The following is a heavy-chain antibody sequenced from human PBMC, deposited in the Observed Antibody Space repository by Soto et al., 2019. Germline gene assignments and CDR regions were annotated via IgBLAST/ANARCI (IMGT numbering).Heavy chain of an antibody. CDR1: GGSFSGYY. V-gene: IGHV4-34*01. CDR3: ARGSGYDAGDYFDY. J-gene: IGHJ4*02. Sequence: QVQLQQWGAGLLKPSETLSLTCAVYGGSFSGYYWSWIRQPPGKGLEWIGEINHSGSTNYNPSLKSRVTISVDTSKNQFSLKLSSVTAADTAVYYCARGSGYDAGDYFDYWGQGTLVTVSS. D-gene: IGHD5-12*01. CDR2: INHSGST.